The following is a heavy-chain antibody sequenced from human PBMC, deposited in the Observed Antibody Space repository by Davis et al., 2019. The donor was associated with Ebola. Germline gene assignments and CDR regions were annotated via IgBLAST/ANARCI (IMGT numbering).Heavy chain of an antibody. CDR1: GFTFSSYS. CDR2: ISSSSSYI. CDR3: AKEGGRRGGYYYYGMDV. J-gene: IGHJ6*02. D-gene: IGHD3-10*01. V-gene: IGHV3-21*04. Sequence: GESLKISCAASGFTFSSYSMNWVRQAPGKGLEWVSSISSSSSYIYYADSVKGRFTISRDNAKNSLYLQMNSLRAEDTAVYYCAKEGGRRGGYYYYGMDVWGQGTTVTVSS.